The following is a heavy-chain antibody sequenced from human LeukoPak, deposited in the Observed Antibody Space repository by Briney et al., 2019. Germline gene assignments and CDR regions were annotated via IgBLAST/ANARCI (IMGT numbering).Heavy chain of an antibody. CDR3: ATYTHWVAGDV. D-gene: IGHD3-16*01. J-gene: IGHJ6*02. CDR1: GLTFSETW. V-gene: IGHV3-7*01. CDR2: IKEDGSGK. Sequence: GGSLRLSCAASGLTFSETWMSWVRQAPGQGLEWVAAIKEDGSGKDYVDSVKGRFTISRDNAKNSLYLQMNSLRAEDTAVYYCATYTHWVAGDVWGQGTTVSVSS.